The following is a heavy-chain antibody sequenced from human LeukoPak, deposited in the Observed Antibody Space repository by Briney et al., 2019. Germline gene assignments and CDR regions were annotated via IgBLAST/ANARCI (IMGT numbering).Heavy chain of an antibody. CDR1: GFTFSGYA. V-gene: IGHV3-30-3*01. D-gene: IGHD2-2*01. CDR3: ARDSRYCSSTSCYDAFDI. J-gene: IGHJ3*02. CDR2: ISYDGSNK. Sequence: AGSLRVSCAASGFTFSGYAMHWVRQAPGKGLECVAVISYDGSNKYYADSVKGRFTISRDNSKNTLYLQMNSLRAEDTAVYYCARDSRYCSSTSCYDAFDIWGQGTMVTVSS.